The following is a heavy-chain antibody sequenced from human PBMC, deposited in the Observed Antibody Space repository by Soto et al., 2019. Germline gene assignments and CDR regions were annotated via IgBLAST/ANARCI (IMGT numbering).Heavy chain of an antibody. Sequence: PSETLSLTCAVSCGSISSSNWWSWVRQPPGKGLEWIGEIYHSGSTNYNPSLKSRVTISVDKSKNQFSLKLSSVTAADTAVYYCARDDRIAVAGYYYYYGMDVWGQGTTVTVSS. CDR1: CGSISSSNW. CDR3: ARDDRIAVAGYYYYYGMDV. V-gene: IGHV4-4*02. D-gene: IGHD6-19*01. J-gene: IGHJ6*02. CDR2: IYHSGST.